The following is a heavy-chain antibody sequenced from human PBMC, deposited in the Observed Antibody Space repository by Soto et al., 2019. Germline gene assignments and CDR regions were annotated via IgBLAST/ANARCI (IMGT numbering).Heavy chain of an antibody. CDR3: ARVTQGSRLVPYYYGMDV. J-gene: IGHJ6*02. CDR1: GYTFTSYD. Sequence: ASVKVSCKASGYTFTSYDINWVRQATGQGLEWMGWMNPNSGNTGYAQKFQGRVTMTTDTSTSTAYMELRSLRSDDTAVYYCARVTQGSRLVPYYYGMDVWGQGTTVTVSS. CDR2: MNPNSGNT. V-gene: IGHV1-8*01. D-gene: IGHD6-19*01.